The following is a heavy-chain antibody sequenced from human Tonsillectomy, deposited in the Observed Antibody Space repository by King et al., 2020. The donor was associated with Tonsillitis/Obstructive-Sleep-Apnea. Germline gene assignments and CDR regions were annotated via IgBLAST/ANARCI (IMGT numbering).Heavy chain of an antibody. D-gene: IGHD3-16*01. CDR3: ARHTGGGASYYFEY. Sequence: QLQESGPGLVKPSETLSLTCTVSGGSISSSSYYWAWIRQPPGKGLEWLGSIYYSGSTYYNPSLKSRVTISVDTSNNQFSLKLSSVTAADTAVFYCARHTGGGASYYFEYWGQGTLVTVSS. CDR2: IYYSGST. J-gene: IGHJ4*02. CDR1: GGSISSSSYY. V-gene: IGHV4-39*01.